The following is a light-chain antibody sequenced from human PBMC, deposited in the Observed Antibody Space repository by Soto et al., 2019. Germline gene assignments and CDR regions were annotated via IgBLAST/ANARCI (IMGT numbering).Light chain of an antibody. J-gene: IGLJ3*02. CDR3: SSYTTSNTVV. V-gene: IGLV2-14*03. Sequence: QSALTQPASVSGSPGQSITISCTGTSSDVGFYNYVSWYQQHPGKAPKLMIYHVSNRPSGVSTRFSGSKSANTASLTISGLQAEDETDYYCSSYTTSNTVVFGGGTKLTVL. CDR1: SSDVGFYNY. CDR2: HVS.